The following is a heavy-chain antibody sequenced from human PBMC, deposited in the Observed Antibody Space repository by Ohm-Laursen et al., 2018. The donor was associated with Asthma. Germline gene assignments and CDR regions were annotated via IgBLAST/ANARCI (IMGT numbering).Heavy chain of an antibody. V-gene: IGHV4-59*02. J-gene: IGHJ4*02. CDR2: MHSSGGA. CDR1: GGSVSGFY. CDR3: ARGRGKSYGYYFDY. D-gene: IGHD3-16*01. Sequence: TLSLTCAVSGGSVSGFYWSWVRQAPGRELEWIAYMHSSGGANYNPSLKSRVTISVDTSKNQFSLKLSSVTAADTAVYYCARGRGKSYGYYFDYWGQGTLVTVSS.